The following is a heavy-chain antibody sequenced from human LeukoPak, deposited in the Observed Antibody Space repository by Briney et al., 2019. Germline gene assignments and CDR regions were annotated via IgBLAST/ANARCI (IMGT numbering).Heavy chain of an antibody. V-gene: IGHV1-69*05. J-gene: IGHJ6*03. CDR3: ARDHRVAAAGRGYYYYYMDV. CDR2: IIPIFGTA. D-gene: IGHD6-13*01. Sequence: SVKVSCKASGGTFSSYAISWVRQAPGQGLEWMGGIIPIFGTANYAQKFQGRVTITTDESTSTAYMELSSLRSEDTAVYYCARDHRVAAAGRGYYYYYMDVWGKGTTVTVSS. CDR1: GGTFSSYA.